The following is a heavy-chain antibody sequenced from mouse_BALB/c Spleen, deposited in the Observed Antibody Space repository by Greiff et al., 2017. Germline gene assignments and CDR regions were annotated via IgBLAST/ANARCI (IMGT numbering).Heavy chain of an antibody. CDR3: ARFDYDYY. J-gene: IGHJ2*01. CDR1: GYAFSSSW. V-gene: IGHV1-82*01. D-gene: IGHD2-4*01. CDR2: IYPGDGDT. Sequence: QVQLQQSGPELVKPGASVKISCKASGYAFSSSWMNWVKQRPGQGLEWIGRIYPGDGDTNYNGKFKGKATLTADKSSSTAYMQLSSLTSVDSAVYFCARFDYDYYWGQGTTLTVSS.